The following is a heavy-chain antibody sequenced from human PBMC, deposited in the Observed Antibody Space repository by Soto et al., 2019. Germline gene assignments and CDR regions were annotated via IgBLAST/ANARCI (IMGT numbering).Heavy chain of an antibody. D-gene: IGHD2-21*01. CDR3: VNSGTARLLRHSWFDT. V-gene: IGHV3-21*01. J-gene: IGHJ5*02. CDR1: VFTFNTYD. Sequence: EVQLVESGGGLVKPGGSLRLSCAASVFTFNTYDMNWVRQAPGKGLEWVSSITTSSAYIYYADSLKGRITISRDNAKNSLFLQMNSLRAEDTAVYYCVNSGTARLLRHSWFDTWGQGTLVTVSS. CDR2: ITTSSAYI.